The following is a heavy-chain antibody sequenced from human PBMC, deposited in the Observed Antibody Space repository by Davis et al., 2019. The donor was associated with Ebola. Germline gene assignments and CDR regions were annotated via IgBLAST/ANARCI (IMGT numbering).Heavy chain of an antibody. V-gene: IGHV3-23*01. CDR1: GGSFSGYY. CDR3: AKVGGGGDYG. CDR2: ISGSGGST. J-gene: IGHJ4*02. D-gene: IGHD4-17*01. Sequence: ETLSLACAVYGGSFSGYYWSWVRQAPGKGLEWVSAISGSGGSTYYADSVKGRFTISRDNSKNTLYLQMNSLRAEDTAVYYCAKVGGGGDYGWGQGTLVTVSS.